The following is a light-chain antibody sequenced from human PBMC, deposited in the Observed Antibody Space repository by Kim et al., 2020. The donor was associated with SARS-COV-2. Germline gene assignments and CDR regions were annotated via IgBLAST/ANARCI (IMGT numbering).Light chain of an antibody. V-gene: IGKV3-15*01. CDR3: QQYHIWPYT. CDR2: SAS. CDR1: QSVSSN. Sequence: VSPGERVTLSCRASQSVSSNLAWYQQKPGQAPRLLMYSASTRATGIPARFSGSWSGTDFTLTISSLQSEDSIVYYCQQYHIWPYTFGQGTKLEI. J-gene: IGKJ2*01.